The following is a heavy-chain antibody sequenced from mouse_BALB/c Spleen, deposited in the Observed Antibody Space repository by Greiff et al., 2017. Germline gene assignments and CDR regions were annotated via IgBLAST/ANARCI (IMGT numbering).Heavy chain of an antibody. CDR3: ARGPYYYGSPFAY. Sequence: EVKLVESGGGLVKPGGSLKLSCAASGFTFSSYAMSWVRQTPEKRLERVASISSGGSTYYPDSVKGRFTISRDNARNILYLQMSSLRSEDTAMYYCARGPYYYGSPFAYWGQGTLVTVSA. D-gene: IGHD1-1*01. CDR2: ISSGGST. V-gene: IGHV5-6-5*01. J-gene: IGHJ3*01. CDR1: GFTFSSYA.